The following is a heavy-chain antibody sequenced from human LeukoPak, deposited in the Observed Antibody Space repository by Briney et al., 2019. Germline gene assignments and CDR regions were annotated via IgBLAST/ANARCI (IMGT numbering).Heavy chain of an antibody. CDR1: GFTFSNHW. CDR3: ARGPGSSGGAYVGDY. V-gene: IGHV3-74*01. J-gene: IGHJ4*01. D-gene: IGHD3-22*01. Sequence: GGSLRLSCAASGFTFSNHWMHWVRQAPGKGLVWVARIDGGGSSISHADFVKGRFSISRGNAKSTLYLQMNSLRAEDTAVYYCARGPGSSGGAYVGDYWGHGTLVTVSS. CDR2: IDGGGSSI.